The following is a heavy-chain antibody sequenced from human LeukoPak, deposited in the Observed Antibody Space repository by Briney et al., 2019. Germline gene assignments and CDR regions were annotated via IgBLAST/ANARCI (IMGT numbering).Heavy chain of an antibody. CDR1: GFTFSSYA. CDR3: ARLFSGGYSSSSSFDY. D-gene: IGHD6-6*01. J-gene: IGHJ4*02. Sequence: PGGSLRLSRAASGFTFSSYAMSWVRQAPGKGLEWVSAISGSGGSTYYADSVKGRFTISRDNSKNTLYLQMNSLRAEDTAVYYCARLFSGGYSSSSSFDYWGQGTLVTVSS. CDR2: ISGSGGST. V-gene: IGHV3-23*01.